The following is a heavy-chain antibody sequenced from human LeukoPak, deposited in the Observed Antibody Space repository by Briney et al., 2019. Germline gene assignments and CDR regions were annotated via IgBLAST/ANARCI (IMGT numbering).Heavy chain of an antibody. CDR3: AREHKSYGDYPYYFDS. D-gene: IGHD4-17*01. J-gene: IGHJ4*02. CDR2: INKNGGT. Sequence: SQTLSLTCTVSSDSISSGDYYWSWIRQPAGKGLEFIGYINKNGGTYYNPPLKSRVSISIDTSKDQFSLKLTSVTAADTAVYFCAREHKSYGDYPYYFDSWGQGTLVTVSS. CDR1: SDSISSGDYY. V-gene: IGHV4-30-4*01.